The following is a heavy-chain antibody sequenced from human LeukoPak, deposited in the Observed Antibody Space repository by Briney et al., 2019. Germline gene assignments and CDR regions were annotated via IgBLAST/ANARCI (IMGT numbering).Heavy chain of an antibody. V-gene: IGHV1-69*05. Sequence: ASVKVSCKASGGTFSSYAISWVRQAPGQGLEWVGRIIPIFGTANYAQKFQGRVRITTGESTSTAYMELSSLRSEDTAVYYCARYYYGSGSSPWYWGQGTLVTVSS. CDR2: IIPIFGTA. J-gene: IGHJ4*02. D-gene: IGHD3-10*01. CDR1: GGTFSSYA. CDR3: ARYYYGSGSSPWY.